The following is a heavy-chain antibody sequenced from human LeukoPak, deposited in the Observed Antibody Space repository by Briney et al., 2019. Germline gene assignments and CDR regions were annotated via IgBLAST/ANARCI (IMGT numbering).Heavy chain of an antibody. CDR1: GFIVSNIY. CDR3: ARAPTVTTNYDY. V-gene: IGHV3-66*01. CDR2: IYSGGKT. J-gene: IGHJ4*02. Sequence: GGSLRLSCAASGFIVSNIYMSWVRQAPGKGLEWVSIIYSGGKTDYADSVKGRFTISRDDSKNTLYLQMNSLRAEDTAVYYCARAPTVTTNYDYWGQGTLVTVSS. D-gene: IGHD4-17*01.